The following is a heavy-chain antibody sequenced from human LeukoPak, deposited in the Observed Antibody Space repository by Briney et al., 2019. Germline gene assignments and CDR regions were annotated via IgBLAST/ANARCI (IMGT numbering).Heavy chain of an antibody. D-gene: IGHD6-13*01. CDR3: ARRIAAADSFDI. V-gene: IGHV4-59*01. CDR2: INYSGST. Sequence: SETLSLTCTVSGGPISSNYWSWIRQPPGKGLEWIAYINYSGSTNYKSSLKSRVTISVDTSKNQFSLKLSSVTAADTAFYYCARRIAAADSFDIWGQGRMVTVSS. CDR1: GGPISSNY. J-gene: IGHJ3*02.